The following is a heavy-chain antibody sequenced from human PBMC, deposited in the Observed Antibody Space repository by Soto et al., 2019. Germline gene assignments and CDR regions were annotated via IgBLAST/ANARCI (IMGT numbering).Heavy chain of an antibody. CDR2: INAGNGNT. CDR1: GYTFTSYA. D-gene: IGHD2-15*01. J-gene: IGHJ4*02. CDR3: ARGPGGPDGPGDY. V-gene: IGHV1-3*01. Sequence: QVQLVQSGAEVKKPGASVQVSCKASGYTFTSYAMHWVRQAPGQRLEWMGWINAGNGNTKYSQKFQGRVTITRDTSASTAYMELSSLRSEDTAVYYCARGPGGPDGPGDYWGQGTLFTVSS.